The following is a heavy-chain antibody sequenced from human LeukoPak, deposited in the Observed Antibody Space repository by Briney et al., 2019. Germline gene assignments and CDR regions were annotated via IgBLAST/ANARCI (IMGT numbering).Heavy chain of an antibody. CDR3: ARLYGSSSGKAFDI. V-gene: IGHV3-48*03. Sequence: GGSLTLSCAVSGFTLSSYDMNWVRQAPAKGLEWVSYISIVRTIYYSDSVKGRFTISRDNAKHSLYLQMNTLRAEDTAVYYCARLYGSSSGKAFDIWGQGTMVTVSS. J-gene: IGHJ3*02. CDR1: GFTLSSYD. CDR2: ISIVRTI. D-gene: IGHD6-6*01.